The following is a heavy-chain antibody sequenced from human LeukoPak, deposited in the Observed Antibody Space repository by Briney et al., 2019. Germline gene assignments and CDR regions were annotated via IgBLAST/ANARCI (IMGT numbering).Heavy chain of an antibody. D-gene: IGHD3-10*01. V-gene: IGHV4-39*01. CDR1: GGSISSSSYY. Sequence: SETLSLTCTVSGGSISSSSYYWGWIRQPPGKGLEWIGSIYYSGSTYYNPSLKSRVTISVDTSKNQFSLKLSSVTAADTAVYYCARHAFGITMASPPRVIDYWGQGTLVTVSS. CDR3: ARHAFGITMASPPRVIDY. CDR2: IYYSGST. J-gene: IGHJ4*02.